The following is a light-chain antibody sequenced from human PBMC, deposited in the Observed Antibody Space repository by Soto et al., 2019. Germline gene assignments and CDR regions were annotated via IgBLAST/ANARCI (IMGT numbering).Light chain of an antibody. Sequence: QPASVSGSPGQSITISCTGTSSDVGGYHYVSWYQQHPGKAPKLMIYEVTNRPTGVSNRFSASKSGNTASLTISGLQAEDEAHYYCSSYTTTYTVVFGGGTKVTVL. CDR2: EVT. V-gene: IGLV2-14*01. CDR3: SSYTTTYTVV. J-gene: IGLJ2*01. CDR1: SSDVGGYHY.